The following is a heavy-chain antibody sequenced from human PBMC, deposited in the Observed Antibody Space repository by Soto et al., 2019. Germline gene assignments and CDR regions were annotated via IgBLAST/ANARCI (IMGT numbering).Heavy chain of an antibody. Sequence: WASVKVSCKASGGTFSSYAISWVRQAPGQGLEWMGGIIPIFGTANYAQKFQGRVTITADESTSTAYMELSSLRSEDTAVYYCAMRVMVRGAYSPLYYYYGMDVWGQGTTVTVSS. V-gene: IGHV1-69*13. D-gene: IGHD3-10*01. CDR3: AMRVMVRGAYSPLYYYYGMDV. CDR1: GGTFSSYA. J-gene: IGHJ6*02. CDR2: IIPIFGTA.